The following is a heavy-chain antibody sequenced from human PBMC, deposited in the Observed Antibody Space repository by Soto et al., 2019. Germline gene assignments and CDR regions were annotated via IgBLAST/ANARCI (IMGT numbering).Heavy chain of an antibody. CDR3: AKDRAGGGWYSSWYYFDY. CDR1: GFTFSSYA. J-gene: IGHJ4*02. CDR2: ISGSGGST. V-gene: IGHV3-23*01. D-gene: IGHD6-19*01. Sequence: EVQLLESGGGLVQPGGSLRLSCAASGFTFSSYAMSWVRQAPWKGLEWVSAISGSGGSTYYADSVKGRFTISRDNSKNTLYLQMNSLRAEDTAVYYCAKDRAGGGWYSSWYYFDYWGQGTLVTVSS.